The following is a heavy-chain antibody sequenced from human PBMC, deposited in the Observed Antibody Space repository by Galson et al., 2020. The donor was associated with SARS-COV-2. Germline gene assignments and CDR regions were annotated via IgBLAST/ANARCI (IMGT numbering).Heavy chain of an antibody. J-gene: IGHJ6*02. CDR1: GYTFTGYY. Sequence: ASVKVSCKASGYTFTGYYMHWVRQAPGQGLEWMGWINPNSGGTNYAQKFQGRVTMTRDTSIITAYMELSRLRSDDTAVYYCARGGVVAYPTYGMDVWGQGTTVTVSS. V-gene: IGHV1-2*02. CDR2: INPNSGGT. CDR3: ARGGVVAYPTYGMDV. D-gene: IGHD3-16*01.